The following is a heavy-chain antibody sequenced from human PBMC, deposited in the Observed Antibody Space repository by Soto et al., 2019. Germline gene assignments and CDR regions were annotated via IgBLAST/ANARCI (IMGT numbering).Heavy chain of an antibody. CDR3: AWDRGYGLFDY. D-gene: IGHD6-25*01. V-gene: IGHV1-18*01. Sequence: QVQLVQSGAEVKKPGASVKVSCKASGYTFTSYGISWVRQAPGQGLESMGWISAYNGNTNYAQKLQGIVTMTTDPSPSIAYRELSSLRSDDSAVYVCAWDRGYGLFDYGGQGPLVAVSS. CDR1: GYTFTSYG. CDR2: ISAYNGNT. J-gene: IGHJ4*02.